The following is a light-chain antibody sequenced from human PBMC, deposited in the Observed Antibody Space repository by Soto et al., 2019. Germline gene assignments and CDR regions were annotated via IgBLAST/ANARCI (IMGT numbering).Light chain of an antibody. Sequence: EIVLTQSPGTLSLSPGEGATLSCRASQIVISNYLAWYQKKPGQAPRLLIYGASSRATGIPDRFSGSGSGTDFTLTISRLEPEDFAVYYCQQFNSYPITFGQGTRLEIK. CDR3: QQFNSYPIT. V-gene: IGKV3-20*01. CDR1: QIVISNY. CDR2: GAS. J-gene: IGKJ5*01.